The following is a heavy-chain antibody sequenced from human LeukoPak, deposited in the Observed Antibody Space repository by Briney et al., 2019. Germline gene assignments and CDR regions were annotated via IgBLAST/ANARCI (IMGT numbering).Heavy chain of an antibody. CDR3: ARESSYYGSGSYPYFDY. Sequence: ASVKVSCKASGYTFTSYGISWVRQAPGQGLEWMGWISAYNGNTNYAQKLQGRVTMTTDTSTSTAYMELRSLRSDDTAVYYCARESSYYGSGSYPYFDYWGQGTLVTVSS. J-gene: IGHJ4*02. CDR1: GYTFTSYG. D-gene: IGHD3-10*01. V-gene: IGHV1-18*01. CDR2: ISAYNGNT.